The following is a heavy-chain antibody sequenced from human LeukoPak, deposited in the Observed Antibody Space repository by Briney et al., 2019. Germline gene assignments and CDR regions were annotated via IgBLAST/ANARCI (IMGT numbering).Heavy chain of an antibody. Sequence: ASVKVSCKASGYTFTSYDINWVRQATGQRLEWMGWMNPNSGNTGYAQKFQGRVTMTRNTSISTAYMELSSLRSEDTAVYYCARGPSFRTRKPNLLNWFDPWGQGTLVTVSS. CDR2: MNPNSGNT. V-gene: IGHV1-8*01. D-gene: IGHD2-2*01. J-gene: IGHJ5*02. CDR3: ARGPSFRTRKPNLLNWFDP. CDR1: GYTFTSYD.